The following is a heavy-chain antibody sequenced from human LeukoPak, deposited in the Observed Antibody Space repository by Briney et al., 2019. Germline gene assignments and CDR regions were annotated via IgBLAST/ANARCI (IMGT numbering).Heavy chain of an antibody. J-gene: IGHJ3*02. CDR1: GFTIGPYA. D-gene: IGHD2-2*01. Sequence: GGSLRLSCAASGFTIGPYAMYWVRQGPGRGLEWVSVIKADGSGTFYADSVKGRFTISRDNAKNSLYLQMNSLRAEDTALYYCAKEYCSSTSCYFGIGGFDAFDIWGQGTMVTVSS. CDR2: IKADGSGT. CDR3: AKEYCSSTSCYFGIGGFDAFDI. V-gene: IGHV3-43*02.